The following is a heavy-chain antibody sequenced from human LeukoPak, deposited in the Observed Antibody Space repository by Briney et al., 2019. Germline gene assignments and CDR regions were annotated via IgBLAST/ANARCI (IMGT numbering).Heavy chain of an antibody. D-gene: IGHD2-2*01. Sequence: GGSLRLSCAASGFTFSSYSMNWVRQAPGKGLEWVSYISSSSSTIYYADSVKGRFTISRDNAKNSLYLQMNSLRAEDTAVYYCAREDIVVVPAAHDAFDIWGQATMVTVSS. J-gene: IGHJ3*02. CDR1: GFTFSSYS. V-gene: IGHV3-48*01. CDR3: AREDIVVVPAAHDAFDI. CDR2: ISSSSSTI.